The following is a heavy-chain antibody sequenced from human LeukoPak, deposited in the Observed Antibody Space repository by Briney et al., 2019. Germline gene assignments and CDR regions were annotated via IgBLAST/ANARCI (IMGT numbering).Heavy chain of an antibody. V-gene: IGHV3-53*01. CDR2: IYSGGST. CDR1: GFAVSSNY. D-gene: IGHD3-10*01. CDR3: ARDFSGVDYFDY. Sequence: GGSLRLSCAVSGFAVSSNYMTWVRQAPGKGLEWVSVIYSGGSTYYADSVKGRFTISRDNSENTVYLQMSSLRAEDTAVYYCARDFSGVDYFDYWGQGALVTVSS. J-gene: IGHJ4*02.